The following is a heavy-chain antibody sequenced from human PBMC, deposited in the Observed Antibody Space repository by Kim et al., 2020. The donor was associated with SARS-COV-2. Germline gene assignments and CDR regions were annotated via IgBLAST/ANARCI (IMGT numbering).Heavy chain of an antibody. CDR3: AKDIRGVRVYYYYGMDV. V-gene: IGHV3-30*18. CDR1: GFTFSSYG. Sequence: GGSLRLSCAASGFTFSSYGMHWVRQAPGKGLEWVAVISYDGSNKYYADSVKGRFTISRDNSKNTLYLQMNSLRAEDTAVYYCAKDIRGVRVYYYYGMDVWGQGTTVTVSS. D-gene: IGHD3-10*01. CDR2: ISYDGSNK. J-gene: IGHJ6*02.